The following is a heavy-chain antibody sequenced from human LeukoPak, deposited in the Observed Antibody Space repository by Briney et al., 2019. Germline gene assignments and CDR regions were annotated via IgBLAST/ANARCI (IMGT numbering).Heavy chain of an antibody. CDR1: GFTFSTYS. Sequence: GGSLRLSCAASGFTFSTYSMNWVRQAPGKGLEWVSYITSSSSTIYYADSVKGRFTISRDNAKNSLFLQMNSLRAEDTAVYYCARGSSIRPTLGWFDPWGQGTLVTVSS. CDR2: ITSSSSTI. CDR3: ARGSSIRPTLGWFDP. D-gene: IGHD4-23*01. J-gene: IGHJ5*02. V-gene: IGHV3-48*01.